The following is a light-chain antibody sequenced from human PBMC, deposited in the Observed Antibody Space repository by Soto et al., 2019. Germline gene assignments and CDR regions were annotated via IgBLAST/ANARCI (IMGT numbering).Light chain of an antibody. CDR2: AAS. V-gene: IGKV1-39*01. CDR1: ESISSY. J-gene: IGKJ1*01. CDR3: QQSYSTPSWT. Sequence: IHMTQSPSSLSASVGDRVTITFRGSESISSYLNWYQQKPGKAPKLLIYAASSLQSGVTSRFSGSGSGTDFTLTISSLQPEDFATYYCQQSYSTPSWTFGQGTKVDIK.